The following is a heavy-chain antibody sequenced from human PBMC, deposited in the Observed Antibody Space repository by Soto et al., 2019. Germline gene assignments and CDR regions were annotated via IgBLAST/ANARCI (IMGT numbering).Heavy chain of an antibody. CDR2: INAGNGNT. V-gene: IGHV1-3*01. Sequence: ASVKVSCKASGYTFTSYAMHWVRQAPGQRLEWMGWINAGNGNTKYSQKFQGRVTITRDTSASTAYMELSSLRSGDTAVYYCARDKAVAGIDDAFDIWGQGTMVTVSS. D-gene: IGHD6-19*01. CDR3: ARDKAVAGIDDAFDI. CDR1: GYTFTSYA. J-gene: IGHJ3*02.